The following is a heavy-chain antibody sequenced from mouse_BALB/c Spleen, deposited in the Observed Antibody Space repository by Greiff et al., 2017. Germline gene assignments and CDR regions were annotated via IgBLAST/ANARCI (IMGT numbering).Heavy chain of an antibody. CDR2: ILPGSGST. V-gene: IGHV1-9*01. CDR1: GYTFSSYW. D-gene: IGHD2-3*01. J-gene: IGHJ1*01. Sequence: VKLMESGAELMKPGASVKISCKATGYTFSSYWIEWVKQRPGHGLEWIGEILPGSGSTNYTDKFKGKATFTADTSSNTAYMQLSSLTSEDSAVYACARAYDGYYGYFDVWGAGTAVTVSS. CDR3: ARAYDGYYGYFDV.